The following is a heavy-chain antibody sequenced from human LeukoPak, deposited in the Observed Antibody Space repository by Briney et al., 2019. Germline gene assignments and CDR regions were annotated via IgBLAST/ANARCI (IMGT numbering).Heavy chain of an antibody. D-gene: IGHD6-13*01. CDR1: GGSFSGYY. Sequence: SETLSLTCAVYGGSFSGYYWSWIRQPPGKGLEWIGEINHSGSTNYNPSLKSRVTISVDTSKNQFSLKLSSVTAADTAVYYCARGVGVAAAGFDPWGQGTLVTVSS. CDR2: INHSGST. J-gene: IGHJ5*02. CDR3: ARGVGVAAAGFDP. V-gene: IGHV4-34*01.